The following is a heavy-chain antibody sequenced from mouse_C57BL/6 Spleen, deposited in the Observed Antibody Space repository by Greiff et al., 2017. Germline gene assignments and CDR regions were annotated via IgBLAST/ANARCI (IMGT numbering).Heavy chain of an antibody. J-gene: IGHJ3*01. D-gene: IGHD2-4*01. V-gene: IGHV5-17*01. CDR3: ARGDYDEGFAY. CDR2: ISSGSSTI. Sequence: DVHLVESGGGLVKSGGSLKLSCAASGFTFSDYGMHWVRQAPEKGLEWVAYISSGSSTIYYADTVKGRFTISRDNAKNTLFLQMTSLRSEDTAMYYCARGDYDEGFAYWGQGTLVTVSA. CDR1: GFTFSDYG.